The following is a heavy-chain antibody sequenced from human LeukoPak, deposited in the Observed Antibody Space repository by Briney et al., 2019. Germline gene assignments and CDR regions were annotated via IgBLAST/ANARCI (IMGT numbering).Heavy chain of an antibody. V-gene: IGHV3-23*01. CDR2: ISGSGGST. CDR1: GFTFGSYA. CDR3: ATSDDSAATY. Sequence: GGSLRLSCAASGFTFGSYAMSWVRQAPGKGLEWVSAISGSGGSTYYADSVKGRFTISRDNAKNSLSLQMNYLRVEDTAVYYCATSDDSAATYWGQGTLVTVSS. D-gene: IGHD6-25*01. J-gene: IGHJ4*02.